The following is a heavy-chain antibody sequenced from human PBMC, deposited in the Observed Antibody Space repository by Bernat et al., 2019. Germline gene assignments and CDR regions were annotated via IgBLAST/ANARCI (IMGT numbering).Heavy chain of an antibody. D-gene: IGHD3-3*01. CDR2: ISGSGGST. J-gene: IGHJ6*03. CDR3: AKERLAICGVVIPGLDYMDV. CDR1: GFTFSSYA. Sequence: EVQLLESGGGLVQPGGSLRLSCAASGFTFSSYAMSWVRQAPGKGLEWVSAISGSGGSTYYADSVKGRFTISRDNSKNTLYLQMNSLRAEDTAVYYCAKERLAICGVVIPGLDYMDVWGKGTTVTVSS. V-gene: IGHV3-23*01.